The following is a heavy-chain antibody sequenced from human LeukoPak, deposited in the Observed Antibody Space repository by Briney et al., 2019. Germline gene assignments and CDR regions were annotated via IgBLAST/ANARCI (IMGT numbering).Heavy chain of an antibody. CDR3: ARGADEAHY. V-gene: IGHV4-59*01. Sequence: PSETLSLTCTVSGGSISSYYWSWIRQPPGKGLEWFGYIYYSGSTNYNPSLKSRVTISVDTSKNQFSLKLSSVTAADTAVYYCARGADEAHYWGQGTLVTVSS. CDR2: IYYSGST. CDR1: GGSISSYY. D-gene: IGHD5-24*01. J-gene: IGHJ4*02.